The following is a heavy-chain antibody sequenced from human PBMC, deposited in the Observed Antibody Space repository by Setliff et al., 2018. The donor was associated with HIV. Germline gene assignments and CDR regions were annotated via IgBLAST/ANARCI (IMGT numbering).Heavy chain of an antibody. Sequence: GASVKVSCKVPGNTLTELSAHWVRQAPGKGLQWMGGVDPEDGETIYAQELQGRVTMTEDTSADTAYMELSSLRSEDTAVYYCTTQAVYYDFWRGYFGTSQPGYYMDVWGKGTTVTVSS. CDR3: TTQAVYYDFWRGYFGTSQPGYYMDV. CDR1: GNTLTELS. V-gene: IGHV1-24*01. J-gene: IGHJ6*03. CDR2: VDPEDGET. D-gene: IGHD3-3*01.